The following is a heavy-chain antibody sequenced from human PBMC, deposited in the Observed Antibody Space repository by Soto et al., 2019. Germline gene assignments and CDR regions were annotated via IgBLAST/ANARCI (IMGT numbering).Heavy chain of an antibody. J-gene: IGHJ6*02. V-gene: IGHV3-23*01. Sequence: GGSLRLCCAASGFTFSSYAMSWVRQAPGKGLEWVSAISGSGGSTYYADSVKGRFTISRDNSKNTLYLQMNSLRAEDTAVYHCAKEGRGAPAAGNYYYGMDVWGQGTTVTVSS. CDR2: ISGSGGST. CDR1: GFTFSSYA. D-gene: IGHD6-13*01. CDR3: AKEGRGAPAAGNYYYGMDV.